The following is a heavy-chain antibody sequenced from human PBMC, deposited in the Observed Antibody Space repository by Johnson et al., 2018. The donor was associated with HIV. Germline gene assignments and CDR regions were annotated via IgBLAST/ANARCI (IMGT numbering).Heavy chain of an antibody. Sequence: VQLVESGGGLVQPGGSLRLSCAASGFTFSSYAMSWVRQAPGKGLEWVSAICWISGTIGYADSVKGRFTISRDNAKKSLYLQMDSLRAEDTALYYGAKDLRLSSGQWLVQGGAFDIWGKGTMVTVSS. CDR2: ICWISGTI. D-gene: IGHD6-19*01. CDR1: GFTFSSYA. CDR3: AKDLRLSSGQWLVQGGAFDI. V-gene: IGHV3-9*01. J-gene: IGHJ3*02.